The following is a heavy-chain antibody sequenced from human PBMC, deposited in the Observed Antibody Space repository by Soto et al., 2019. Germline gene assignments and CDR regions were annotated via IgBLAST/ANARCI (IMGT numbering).Heavy chain of an antibody. CDR1: GGSISSSSYY. CDR3: ARRESGYYYVGAFDI. V-gene: IGHV4-39*01. J-gene: IGHJ3*02. Sequence: SETLSLTCTVSGGSISSSSYYWGWIRQPPGKGLERIGSIYYSGSTYYNPSLKSRVTISVDTSKNQFSLKLSSVTAADTAVYYCARRESGYYYVGAFDIWGQGTMVTVSS. D-gene: IGHD3-22*01. CDR2: IYYSGST.